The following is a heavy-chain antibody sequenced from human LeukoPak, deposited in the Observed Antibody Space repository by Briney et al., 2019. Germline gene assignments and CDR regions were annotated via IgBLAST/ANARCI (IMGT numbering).Heavy chain of an antibody. Sequence: QAGGSLRLSCAASEFTFSGYGMNRVRQAPGKGLEWVSHISSSSSTIYYADSVKGRITISRDNAKNSLYLQMNSLRAEDTAMYYCTRGYGTDYFDYWGQGTLVTVSS. CDR1: EFTFSGYG. D-gene: IGHD5-12*01. CDR2: ISSSSSTI. CDR3: TRGYGTDYFDY. V-gene: IGHV3-48*04. J-gene: IGHJ4*02.